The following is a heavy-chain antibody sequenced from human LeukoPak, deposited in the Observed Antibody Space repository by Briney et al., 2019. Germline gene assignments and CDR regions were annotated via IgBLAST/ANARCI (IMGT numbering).Heavy chain of an antibody. CDR3: ATPRSYYDSSGYYPLGY. V-gene: IGHV1-69*04. Sequence: GASVKVSCKASGGTFSSYAISWMRQAPGQGLEWMGRIIPILGIANYAQKFQGRVTITADKSTSTAYMELSSLRSEDTAVYYCATPRSYYDSSGYYPLGYWGQGTLVTVSS. D-gene: IGHD3-22*01. CDR2: IIPILGIA. J-gene: IGHJ4*02. CDR1: GGTFSSYA.